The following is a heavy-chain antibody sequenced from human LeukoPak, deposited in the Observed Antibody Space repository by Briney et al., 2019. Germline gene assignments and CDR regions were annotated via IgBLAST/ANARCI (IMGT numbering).Heavy chain of an antibody. CDR2: IWYDGSNK. D-gene: IGHD4-17*01. Sequence: GGSLRLSCAASGFTFSSYGMHWVRQAPGKGLEWVAVIWYDGSNKYYADSVKGRFTISRDNSKNTLYLQMNSLRAEDTAVYYCARAPGYGDYIDAFDIWGQGTMVTVS. J-gene: IGHJ3*02. CDR1: GFTFSSYG. V-gene: IGHV3-33*01. CDR3: ARAPGYGDYIDAFDI.